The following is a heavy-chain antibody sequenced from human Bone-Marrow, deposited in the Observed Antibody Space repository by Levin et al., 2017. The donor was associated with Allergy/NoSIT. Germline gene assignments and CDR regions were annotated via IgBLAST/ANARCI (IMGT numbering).Heavy chain of an antibody. J-gene: IGHJ4*02. V-gene: IGHV3-66*01. D-gene: IGHD6-19*01. CDR2: IYSGGST. Sequence: SCAASGFTVSSNYMSWVRQAPGKGLEWVSVIYSGGSTYYADSVKGRFTISRDNSKNTLYLQMNSLRAEDTAVYYCARDYRGGSSGWYYFDYWGQGTLVTVSS. CDR1: GFTVSSNY. CDR3: ARDYRGGSSGWYYFDY.